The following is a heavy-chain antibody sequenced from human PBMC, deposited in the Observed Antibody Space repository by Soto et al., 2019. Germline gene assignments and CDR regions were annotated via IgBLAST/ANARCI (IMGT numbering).Heavy chain of an antibody. CDR1: GASISSSRSY. Sequence: PSETLSLTCTVSGASISSSRSYWGWVRQPPGKGLEWIVSFYYTGGTYSTYYNPSLKSRVTISVDTSKSQFPLNLRSVTAADTAVYYCASPRQGNYDFLSGYYALDYWGQGNLVTVSS. CDR2: FYYTGGT. J-gene: IGHJ4*02. V-gene: IGHV4-39*01. D-gene: IGHD3-3*01. CDR3: ASPRQGNYDFLSGYYALDY.